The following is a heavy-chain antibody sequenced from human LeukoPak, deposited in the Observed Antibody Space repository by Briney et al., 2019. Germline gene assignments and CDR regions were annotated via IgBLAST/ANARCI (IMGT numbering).Heavy chain of an antibody. J-gene: IGHJ5*02. Sequence: GGSLRLSCAASGFTFNSFAMSWVRQAPGKGLEWISTIGGSGGNTYYIGSVRGRFAISRDNSKNTLYLQMSSLRAEDTAIYYCARDSGWELQNHFFKTWGQGTVVSVSS. D-gene: IGHD3-10*01. V-gene: IGHV3-23*01. CDR2: IGGSGGNT. CDR1: GFTFNSFA. CDR3: ARDSGWELQNHFFKT.